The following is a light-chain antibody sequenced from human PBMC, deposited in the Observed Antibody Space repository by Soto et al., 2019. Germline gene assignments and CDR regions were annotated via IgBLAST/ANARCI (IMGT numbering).Light chain of an antibody. CDR2: GNS. CDR1: SSNIGAGYD. Sequence: QSVLTQPPSVSGAPGQRVTISCTGSSSNIGAGYDVHWYQQHPGKVPKLLIYGNSNRPSGVPDRFSGSKSGTSASLAITGLQAEDEAEYYCQSYDSRLSGFVVFGGGTKLTVL. J-gene: IGLJ2*01. CDR3: QSYDSRLSGFVV. V-gene: IGLV1-40*01.